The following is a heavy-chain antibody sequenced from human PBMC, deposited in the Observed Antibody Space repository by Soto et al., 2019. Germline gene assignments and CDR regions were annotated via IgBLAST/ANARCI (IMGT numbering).Heavy chain of an antibody. V-gene: IGHV2-5*01. J-gene: IGHJ5*02. Sequence: SGPTLVNPTQTLALTCTFSGFSLITSGVGVGWIRQPPGKALEWLALIYWNDDKRYSPSLKSRLTITKDTSKNQVVLTMTNMDPVDTATYYCAHAMVRGVISRFDPWGQGTLVTVSS. CDR2: IYWNDDK. CDR3: AHAMVRGVISRFDP. D-gene: IGHD3-10*01. CDR1: GFSLITSGVG.